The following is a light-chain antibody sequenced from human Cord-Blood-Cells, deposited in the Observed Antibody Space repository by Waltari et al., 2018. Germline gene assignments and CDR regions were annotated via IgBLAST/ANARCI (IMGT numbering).Light chain of an antibody. Sequence: DIQMTQSPSSLSASVGDRVTIPCQSSQDISTYLNLYQQKPGKAPKLLNYDASNLETGVPSRFSGSGSGTDFAFTISSLQPEDIATYYCQQYDNLPYTFGQGTKLEIK. J-gene: IGKJ2*01. CDR2: DAS. V-gene: IGKV1-33*01. CDR3: QQYDNLPYT. CDR1: QDISTY.